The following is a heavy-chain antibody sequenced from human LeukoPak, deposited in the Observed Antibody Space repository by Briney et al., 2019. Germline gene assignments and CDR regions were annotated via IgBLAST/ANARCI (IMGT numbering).Heavy chain of an antibody. V-gene: IGHV1-69*05. CDR3: ARDLTHNWNDGYAFDI. CDR2: IIPIFGTA. J-gene: IGHJ3*02. Sequence: GASVKVSCKASGGTFSSYAISWVRQAPGQGLEWMGGIIPIFGTANYAQKFQGRVTITTDESTSTAYMELSSLRSEDTAVYYCARDLTHNWNDGYAFDIWGQGTMVTVSS. CDR1: GGTFSSYA. D-gene: IGHD1-1*01.